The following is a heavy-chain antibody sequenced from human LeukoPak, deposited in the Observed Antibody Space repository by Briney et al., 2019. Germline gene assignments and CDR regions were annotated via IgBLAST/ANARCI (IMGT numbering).Heavy chain of an antibody. Sequence: PGGSLRLSCAASGLTFSSYSMNWVRQAPGKGLEWVSSISSSSSYIYYADSVKGRFTISRDNAKNSLYLQMNSLRAEDTAVYYCARDPQPDRINWGQGTLVTVSS. CDR1: GLTFSSYS. CDR3: ARDPQPDRIN. D-gene: IGHD2-2*01. J-gene: IGHJ4*02. CDR2: ISSSSSYI. V-gene: IGHV3-21*01.